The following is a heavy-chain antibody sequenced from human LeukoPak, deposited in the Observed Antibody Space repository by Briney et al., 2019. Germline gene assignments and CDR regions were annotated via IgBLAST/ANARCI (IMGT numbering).Heavy chain of an antibody. CDR3: ARDRVRASTMLNAFDI. J-gene: IGHJ3*02. CDR2: ISYDGSNK. Sequence: GGSLRLSCAASGFTFSSYAMHWVRQAPGKGLEWVAVISYDGSNKYYADSVKGRFTISRDNSKNTVYLQMNSLRPEDTAVYYCARDRVRASTMLNAFDIWGQGTMVTVSS. V-gene: IGHV3-30-3*01. D-gene: IGHD2-2*01. CDR1: GFTFSSYA.